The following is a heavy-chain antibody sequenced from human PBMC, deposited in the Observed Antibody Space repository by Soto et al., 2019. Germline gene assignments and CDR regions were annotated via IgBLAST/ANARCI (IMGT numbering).Heavy chain of an antibody. J-gene: IGHJ6*02. Sequence: GGSVILSCPASGFTFSTAWMSWVRQPPGLGREWVSAISVTGGSTYYADSVRARFTISRDNSKNTLHLQMNSPRDDDTHIYYCAKDRMQRRRNSCFSLWSYYSAMDFWGQGTPVTDSS. D-gene: IGHD2-15*01. CDR1: GFTFSTAW. CDR3: AKDRMQRRRNSCFSLWSYYSAMDF. V-gene: IGHV3-23*01. CDR2: ISVTGGST.